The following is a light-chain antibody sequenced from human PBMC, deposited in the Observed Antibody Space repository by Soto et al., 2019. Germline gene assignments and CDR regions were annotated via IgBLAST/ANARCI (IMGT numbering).Light chain of an antibody. CDR2: VAS. Sequence: ETVMTQSPDTLSASPGEKIALSCRASQSVGTNMAWYQLKPGQAPRLIIYVASRRAPGIPARFSGSGSGTEFTLTVTSLQSEDFAVYYCEQFVNWPPTFGGGTKVEIK. V-gene: IGKV3-15*01. CDR3: EQFVNWPPT. CDR1: QSVGTN. J-gene: IGKJ4*01.